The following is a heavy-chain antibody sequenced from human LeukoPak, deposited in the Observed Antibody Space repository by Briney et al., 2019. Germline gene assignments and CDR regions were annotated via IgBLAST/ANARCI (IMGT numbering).Heavy chain of an antibody. J-gene: IGHJ4*02. CDR3: ARARQALVGATDC. Sequence: GGSLRLSCAASGFSFSVYSMKWVRQAPGKGLEWFSSISSSSDYIYHADSVKGRFTISRDNAKNSLFLQMNSLRVEDTAVYYCARARQALVGATDCWGQGTLVTVSS. CDR2: ISSSSDYI. CDR1: GFSFSVYS. V-gene: IGHV3-21*01. D-gene: IGHD1-26*01.